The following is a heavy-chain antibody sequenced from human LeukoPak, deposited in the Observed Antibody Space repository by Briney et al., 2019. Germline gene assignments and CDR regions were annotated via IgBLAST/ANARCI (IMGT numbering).Heavy chain of an antibody. Sequence: GGSLRLSCAASGFTFSSYWMSWVRQAPGKGLEWVANIKQDGSEKYYVDSVKGRFTISRDNAKNSLYLQMNSLRAEDTAVYYCARVGYGSGSYFSFYYYMDVWGKGTTVTISS. CDR2: IKQDGSEK. J-gene: IGHJ6*03. V-gene: IGHV3-7*01. CDR3: ARVGYGSGSYFSFYYYMDV. CDR1: GFTFSSYW. D-gene: IGHD3-10*01.